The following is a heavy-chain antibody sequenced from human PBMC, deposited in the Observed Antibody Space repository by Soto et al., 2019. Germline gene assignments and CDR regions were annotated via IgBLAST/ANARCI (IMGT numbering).Heavy chain of an antibody. Sequence: QITLNESGPTVVKPAETLTLTCTFSGFSLTTSGVGVGWIRQSPGKAPEWLALIYWDDAKRYSASLKSRLTLTKDTSKNQVVLTMASVDPADPATYYCAHRILRTVFGLVTTTAIYFDFWGQGTPVVVSS. V-gene: IGHV2-5*02. CDR2: IYWDDAK. J-gene: IGHJ4*02. D-gene: IGHD3-3*01. CDR3: AHRILRTVFGLVTTTAIYFDF. CDR1: GFSLTTSGVG.